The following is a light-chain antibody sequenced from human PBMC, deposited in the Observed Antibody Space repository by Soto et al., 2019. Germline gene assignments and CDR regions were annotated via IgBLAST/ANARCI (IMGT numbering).Light chain of an antibody. CDR2: SAS. J-gene: IGKJ5*01. V-gene: IGKV1-39*01. CDR3: QHSYGTPST. Sequence: DIQMAQSPASLSASXXDRVXITSRASQSISSYLNGYQQKPGKAPKXXRYSASSLQRWVPSRFSGSGSATDFTLTSSSLQPEDFATYYCQHSYGTPSTFGQGTRLEIK. CDR1: QSISSY.